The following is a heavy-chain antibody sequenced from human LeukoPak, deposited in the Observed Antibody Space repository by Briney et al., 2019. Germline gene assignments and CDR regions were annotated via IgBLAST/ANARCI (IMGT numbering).Heavy chain of an antibody. CDR3: ARDCSGGSCYGAFDI. Sequence: SETLSLTCTVSGGSIRSGDYYWSWIRQPPGKGLEWIGYIYDSGSTYYNPSLKSRLTISVDTSENRFSLKLSSVTATDTAVYYCARDCSGGSCYGAFDIWGQGTMVTVSS. D-gene: IGHD2-15*01. V-gene: IGHV4-30-4*01. CDR2: IYDSGST. J-gene: IGHJ3*02. CDR1: GGSIRSGDYY.